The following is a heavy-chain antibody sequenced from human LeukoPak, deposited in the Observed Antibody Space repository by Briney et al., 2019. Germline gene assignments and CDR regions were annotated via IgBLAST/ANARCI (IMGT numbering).Heavy chain of an antibody. Sequence: PGGSLRLSCAASGFTFSSYWMTWVRQAPGKGLEGVANIKQDGSEAYYVDSVKGRFTVSRDNAKNSLYLQLNSLGAEDTAVYYCATRYCTIPACRASSYHCMDNWGKGTTVTVSS. J-gene: IGHJ6*03. CDR2: IKQDGSEA. V-gene: IGHV3-7*01. D-gene: IGHD2-8*01. CDR1: GFTFSSYW. CDR3: ATRYCTIPACRASSYHCMDN.